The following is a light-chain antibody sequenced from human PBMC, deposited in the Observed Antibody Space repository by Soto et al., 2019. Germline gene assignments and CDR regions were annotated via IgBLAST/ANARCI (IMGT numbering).Light chain of an antibody. CDR1: SSDVGGYNY. CDR3: SSYTSSSTLT. Sequence: QSALTQPASVSGSPGQSITISCTGTSSDVGGYNYVSWYQHHPGKAPKVMMYDVTKRPSGVSDRFSASKSGNTASLTISGLLAEDEADYYCSSYTSSSTLTFGGGTKLTVL. CDR2: DVT. V-gene: IGLV2-14*03. J-gene: IGLJ2*01.